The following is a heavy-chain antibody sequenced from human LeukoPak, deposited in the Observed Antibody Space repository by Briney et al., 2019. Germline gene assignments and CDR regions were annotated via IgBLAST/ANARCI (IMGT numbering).Heavy chain of an antibody. CDR3: ARVEGGWYQGIGYFQH. Sequence: SETLSLTCTVSGGSISSYYWSWIRQPPGKGLEWIGYIYYSGSTNYNPSLKSRVTISVDTSKNQFSLKLSSVTAADTAVYYCARVEGGWYQGIGYFQHWGQGTLVTVSS. V-gene: IGHV4-59*01. CDR1: GGSISSYY. J-gene: IGHJ1*01. CDR2: IYYSGST. D-gene: IGHD6-19*01.